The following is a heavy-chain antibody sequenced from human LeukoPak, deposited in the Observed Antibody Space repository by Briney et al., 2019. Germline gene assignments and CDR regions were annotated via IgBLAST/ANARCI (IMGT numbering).Heavy chain of an antibody. CDR3: ARGPRYSFY. Sequence: GGSLRLSCAASGFIVSHNYMTWVRQAPGKGLEWISVIYIDGTTYYADSVKGRFTISRDQANNTLYLQMNTLRDEDAAVYYCARGPRYSFYWGQGTLVSVSS. D-gene: IGHD6-13*01. J-gene: IGHJ4*02. CDR2: IYIDGTT. V-gene: IGHV3-53*01. CDR1: GFIVSHNY.